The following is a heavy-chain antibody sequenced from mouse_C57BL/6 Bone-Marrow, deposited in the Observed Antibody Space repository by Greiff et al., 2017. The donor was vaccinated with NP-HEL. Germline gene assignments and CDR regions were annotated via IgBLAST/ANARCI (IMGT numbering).Heavy chain of an antibody. CDR2: IYPRSGNT. CDR3: ARLSLNYYGAHYAMDY. D-gene: IGHD1-1*01. Sequence: VQLQQSGAELARPGASVKLSCKASGYTFTSYGISWVKQRTGQGLEWIGEIYPRSGNTNYNEQFKGKATLTADTSSSTAYMELRSLTSEDSAVYFCARLSLNYYGAHYAMDYWGQGTSVTVSA. CDR1: GYTFTSYG. J-gene: IGHJ4*01. V-gene: IGHV1-81*01.